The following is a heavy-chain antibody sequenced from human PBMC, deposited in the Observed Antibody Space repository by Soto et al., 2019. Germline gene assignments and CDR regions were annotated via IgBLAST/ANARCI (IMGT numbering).Heavy chain of an antibody. CDR2: IVVGSGNT. Sequence: SVKVSCKASGFTFTSSAVQWVRQARGQRLEWIGWIVVGSGNTNYAQKFQERVTITRDMSTSTAYMELSSLRSEDTAVYYCAASPPPYYYDSSGYLALDAFDIWGQGTMVTVSS. D-gene: IGHD3-22*01. J-gene: IGHJ3*02. CDR3: AASPPPYYYDSSGYLALDAFDI. V-gene: IGHV1-58*01. CDR1: GFTFTSSA.